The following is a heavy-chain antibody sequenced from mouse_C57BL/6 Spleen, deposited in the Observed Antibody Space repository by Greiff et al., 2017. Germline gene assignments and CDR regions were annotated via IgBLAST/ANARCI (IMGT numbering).Heavy chain of an antibody. J-gene: IGHJ4*01. V-gene: IGHV7-1*01. CDR2: SRNKANDYTT. Sequence: EVKVVESGGGLVQSGRSLRLSCATSGFTFSDFYMAWVRQAPGKGLEWIAASRNKANDYTTEYSASVKGRFIVSRDTSQSILYLQMNALRDEDTAIYYCARDSNWDYAMDYWGQGTSVTVSS. CDR1: GFTFSDFY. CDR3: ARDSNWDYAMDY. D-gene: IGHD4-1*01.